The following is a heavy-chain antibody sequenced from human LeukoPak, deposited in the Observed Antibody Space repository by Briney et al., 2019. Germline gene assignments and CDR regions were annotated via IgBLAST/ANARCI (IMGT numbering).Heavy chain of an antibody. CDR1: DYTFTSYG. Sequence: ASVKVSCKASDYTFTSYGISWVRQAPGQGLEWMGWISTYNGDTKYTQKLQGRVTMTADTSTRIAYMELRSLRSDDTAVYYCARGWIEMPTVYFDYWGQGTLVSV. CDR2: ISTYNGDT. D-gene: IGHD5-24*01. J-gene: IGHJ4*02. V-gene: IGHV1-18*01. CDR3: ARGWIEMPTVYFDY.